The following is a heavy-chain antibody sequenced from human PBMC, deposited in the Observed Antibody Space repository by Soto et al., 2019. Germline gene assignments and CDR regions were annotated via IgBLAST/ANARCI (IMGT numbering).Heavy chain of an antibody. CDR1: GYSFTSYW. V-gene: IGHV5-10-1*01. J-gene: IGHJ4*02. CDR3: ARQEYTPESNYYFDY. D-gene: IGHD3-10*01. CDR2: SDPSDSYT. Sequence: PGESLKISCKGSGYSFTSYWLTWVRQMPGKGLEWLGRSDPSDSYTNYSPSFQGHVTFSADKSIGTAYLQWTSLKASDTAMYYCARQEYTPESNYYFDYWGQGALVTVS.